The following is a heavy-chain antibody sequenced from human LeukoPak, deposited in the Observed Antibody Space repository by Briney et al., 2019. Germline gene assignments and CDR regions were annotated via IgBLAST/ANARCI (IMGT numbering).Heavy chain of an antibody. CDR3: ARDYSGSYFDY. CDR2: IYYTGST. D-gene: IGHD1-26*01. CDR1: GGSICTHY. V-gene: IGHV4-59*11. J-gene: IGHJ4*02. Sequence: PSETLSLTCTVSGGSICTHYWSWIRQPPGRGLEWIGYIYYTGSTKYNPSLKNRVSISVDTSKNQFSLKVSSVTAADTAVYYCARDYSGSYFDYWGQGTLVTVSS.